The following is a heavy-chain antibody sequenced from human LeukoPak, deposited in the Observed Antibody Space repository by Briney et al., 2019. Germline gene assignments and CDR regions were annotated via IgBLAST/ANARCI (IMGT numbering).Heavy chain of an antibody. D-gene: IGHD2-2*01. CDR1: GGSISSYY. CDR3: AGSRYCSSTSCGFDP. CDR2: IYYSGST. J-gene: IGHJ5*02. V-gene: IGHV4-59*05. Sequence: SETLSLTCTVSGGSISSYYWSWIRQPPGKGLEWIGSIYYSGSTYYNPSLKSRVTISVDTSKNQFSLKLSSVTAADTAVYYCAGSRYCSSTSCGFDPWGQGTLVTVSS.